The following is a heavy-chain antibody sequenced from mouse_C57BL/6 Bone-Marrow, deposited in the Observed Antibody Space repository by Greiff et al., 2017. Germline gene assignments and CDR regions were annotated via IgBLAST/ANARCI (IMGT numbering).Heavy chain of an antibody. CDR3: ARRGLGTTVVEPFYWYFDV. CDR2: ISDGGSYT. V-gene: IGHV5-4*03. Sequence: EVNLVESGGGLVKPGGSLKLSCAASGFTFSSYAMSWVRQTPEKRLEWVATISDGGSYTYYPDNVKGRFTISRDNAKNNLYLQMSHLKSEDTAMYYCARRGLGTTVVEPFYWYFDVWGTGTTVTVSS. CDR1: GFTFSSYA. D-gene: IGHD1-1*01. J-gene: IGHJ1*03.